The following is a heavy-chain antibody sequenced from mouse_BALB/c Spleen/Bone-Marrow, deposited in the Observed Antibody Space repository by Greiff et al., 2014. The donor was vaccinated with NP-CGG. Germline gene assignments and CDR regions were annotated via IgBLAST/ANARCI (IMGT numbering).Heavy chain of an antibody. Sequence: DLVEPGASVKLSCKASGYTFTIYWINWIKQRPGQGLEWIGRIPPGSGTTYYNEMFKGKATLTVDTSSTTAYIQLSSLSSEDSAVYFCARGSYYYGSSSPWFAYWGQGTLVTVSA. V-gene: IGHV1S41*01. CDR3: ARGSYYYGSSSPWFAY. J-gene: IGHJ3*01. CDR1: GYTFTIYW. D-gene: IGHD1-1*01. CDR2: IPPGSGTT.